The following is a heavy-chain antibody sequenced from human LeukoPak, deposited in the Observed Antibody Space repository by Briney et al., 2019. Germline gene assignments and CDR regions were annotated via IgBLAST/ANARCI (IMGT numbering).Heavy chain of an antibody. V-gene: IGHV4-59*08. CDR2: ISFTGNT. J-gene: IGHJ4*02. CDR3: ARSPPGWYYDNSGQYYFDT. Sequence: SETLSLTCTVSGGSISGYYWSWIRQSPGKRLEWIAYISFTGNTNYNPSLKSRVTISLDTSKTHFSLTLSSLTAADTAVYYCARSPPGWYYDNSGQYYFDTWGQGALVTVSS. D-gene: IGHD3-22*01. CDR1: GGSISGYY.